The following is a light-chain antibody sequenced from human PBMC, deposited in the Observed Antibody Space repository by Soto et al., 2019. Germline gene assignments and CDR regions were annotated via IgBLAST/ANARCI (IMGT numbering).Light chain of an antibody. V-gene: IGKV4-1*01. CDR1: QSILYYSNNKNY. J-gene: IGKJ4*01. Sequence: DIVMTQSPDSLAVSLGERATINCKSSQSILYYSNNKNYLAWYQQKPGQPPKLLIFWASTRESGVPDRFSGSASGTDITLTICSLQAEDVAVYYCQQYYSNPPTFGGGTKVEIK. CDR2: WAS. CDR3: QQYYSNPPT.